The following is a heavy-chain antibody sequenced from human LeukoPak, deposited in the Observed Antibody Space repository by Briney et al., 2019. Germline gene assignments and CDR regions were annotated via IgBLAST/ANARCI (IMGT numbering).Heavy chain of an antibody. Sequence: PGGSLRLSCAASGFTFSSYAMSWVRQAPGKGLEWVSAISGSGGSTYYADSVKGRFTISRDKSKNTRHLQKNSLSAEDTAVYYCAKGPQYYYGSGSYYAPGYFDYWGQGTLVTVSS. CDR3: AKGPQYYYGSGSYYAPGYFDY. J-gene: IGHJ4*02. CDR1: GFTFSSYA. D-gene: IGHD3-10*01. V-gene: IGHV3-23*01. CDR2: ISGSGGST.